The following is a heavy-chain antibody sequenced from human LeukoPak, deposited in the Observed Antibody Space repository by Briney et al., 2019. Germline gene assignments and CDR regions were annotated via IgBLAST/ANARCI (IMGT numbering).Heavy chain of an antibody. CDR1: GFTVRRFW. CDR3: ARGRGVDY. Sequence: GALRLSCAASGFTVRRFWMSWVRQAPGNGLEWVANIKQDGSEKYYVDSVKGRFTISRDNAKNSLYLQMNSLRAEDTAVYYCARGRGVDYWGQGTLVTVSS. CDR2: IKQDGSEK. J-gene: IGHJ4*02. V-gene: IGHV3-7*01. D-gene: IGHD1-26*01.